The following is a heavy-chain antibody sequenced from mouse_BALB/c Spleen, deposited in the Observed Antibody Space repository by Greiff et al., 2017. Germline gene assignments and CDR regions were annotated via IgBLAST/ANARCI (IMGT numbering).Heavy chain of an antibody. D-gene: IGHD2-14*01. J-gene: IGHJ2*01. CDR3: AREGYRYDDYFDY. CDR2: ISYDGSN. V-gene: IGHV3-6*02. Sequence: EVKLQESGPGLVKPSQSLSLTCSVTGYSITSGYYWNWIRQFPGNKLEWMGYISYDGSNNYNPSLKNRISITRDTSKNQFFLKLNSVTTEDTATYYCAREGYRYDDYFDYWGQGTTRTVSS. CDR1: GYSITSGYY.